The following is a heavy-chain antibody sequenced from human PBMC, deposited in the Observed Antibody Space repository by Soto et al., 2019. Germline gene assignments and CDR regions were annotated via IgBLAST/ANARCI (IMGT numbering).Heavy chain of an antibody. CDR3: ARAKKVVATKIEFRLKGPFDY. CDR2: IIPIFGTA. CDR1: GGTFSSYA. J-gene: IGHJ4*02. V-gene: IGHV1-69*01. Sequence: QVQLVQSGAEVKKPGSSVKVSCKASGGTFSSYAISWVRQAPGQGLEWMGGIIPIFGTANYAQKFQGRVTITADESTSTAYMELSSLRSEDTAVYYCARAKKVVATKIEFRLKGPFDYWGQGTLVTVSS. D-gene: IGHD5-12*01.